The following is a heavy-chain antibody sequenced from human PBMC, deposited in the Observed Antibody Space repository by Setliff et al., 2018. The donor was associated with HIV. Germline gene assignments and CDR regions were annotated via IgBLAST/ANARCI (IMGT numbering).Heavy chain of an antibody. D-gene: IGHD3-10*01. CDR1: GGSISSGDYY. CDR2: IYYSGST. J-gene: IGHJ4*02. CDR3: ARITPYGSGYY. V-gene: IGHV4-30-4*08. Sequence: PSETLSLTCTVSGGSISSGDYYWSWIRQPPGKGLEWIGYIYYSGSTYYNPSLKSRLTILVDTSKNQFSLKLSSVTAADTAEYYCARITPYGSGYYWGQGTLVTVS.